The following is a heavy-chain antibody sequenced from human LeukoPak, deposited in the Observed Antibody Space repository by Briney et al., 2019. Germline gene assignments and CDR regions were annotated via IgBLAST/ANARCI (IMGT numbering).Heavy chain of an antibody. Sequence: PGGSLRLSCADSGLTVSSNRMSWVRQAPGKGLEWVSVIYTDGSTYYADSVKGRFTMSRDNFENTLYLQMNSLRAEDTAVYYCARAGGNWNDGGGFDYWGQGTLVTVSS. J-gene: IGHJ4*02. CDR2: IYTDGST. CDR3: ARAGGNWNDGGGFDY. CDR1: GLTVSSNR. V-gene: IGHV3-53*01. D-gene: IGHD1-1*01.